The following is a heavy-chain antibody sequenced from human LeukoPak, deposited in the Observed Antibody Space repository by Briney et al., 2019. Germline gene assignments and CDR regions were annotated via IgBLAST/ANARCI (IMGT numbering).Heavy chain of an antibody. V-gene: IGHV4-39*01. CDR3: ARHRRPLQMTYYDILTGSQEGGPGYFDY. CDR1: VGSISSSSYY. J-gene: IGHJ4*02. Sequence: SETLSLTSTVSVGSISSSSYYWSWIRQPPGKGLEWIGEIIHSGSTNYNTSLKSRVTISVDTSKNQFSLKLSSVTAADTAVYYCARHRRPLQMTYYDILTGSQEGGPGYFDYWGQGTLVTVSS. D-gene: IGHD3-9*01. CDR2: IIHSGST.